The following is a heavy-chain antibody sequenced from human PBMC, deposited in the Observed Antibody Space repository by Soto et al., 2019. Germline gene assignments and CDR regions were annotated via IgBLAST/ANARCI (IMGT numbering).Heavy chain of an antibody. Sequence: ASVKVSCKASGGTFSSYAISWVRQAPGQGLEWMGGIIPIFGTANYAQKFQGRVTITADESTSTAYMELSSLRSEDTAVYYCARDYDILTGPGLYYYGMDVSGQGTTVTVSS. V-gene: IGHV1-69*13. D-gene: IGHD3-9*01. CDR1: GGTFSSYA. J-gene: IGHJ6*02. CDR3: ARDYDILTGPGLYYYGMDV. CDR2: IIPIFGTA.